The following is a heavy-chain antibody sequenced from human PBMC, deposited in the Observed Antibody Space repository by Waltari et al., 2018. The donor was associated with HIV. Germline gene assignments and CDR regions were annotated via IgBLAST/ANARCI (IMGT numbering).Heavy chain of an antibody. Sequence: EVQLVESGGGLVKPGGSLTLSCADSGFTFNIAWMSWVRQAPGKGLEWVGRIKSESHGWTTDFAAPVKVRFTISRDDSKNTVSLQMNSLKTEDTAVYFCSTMGGFPSFDYWGQGTLVTVSS. D-gene: IGHD3-16*01. CDR3: STMGGFPSFDY. V-gene: IGHV3-15*01. CDR1: GFTFNIAW. CDR2: IKSESHGWTT. J-gene: IGHJ4*02.